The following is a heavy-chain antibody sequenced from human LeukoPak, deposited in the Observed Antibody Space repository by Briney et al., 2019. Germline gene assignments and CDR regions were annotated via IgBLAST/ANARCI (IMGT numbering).Heavy chain of an antibody. CDR2: INPNSGGT. D-gene: IGHD3-10*01. CDR1: GYTFTGYY. V-gene: IGHV1-2*02. CDR3: AREITMVRGVIPLHLDY. Sequence: ASVKVSCKASGYTFTGYYMHWVRQAPGQGLEWMGWINPNSGGTNYAQKFQGRVTITADKSTSTAYMELSSLRSEDTAVYYCAREITMVRGVIPLHLDYWGQGTLVTVSS. J-gene: IGHJ4*02.